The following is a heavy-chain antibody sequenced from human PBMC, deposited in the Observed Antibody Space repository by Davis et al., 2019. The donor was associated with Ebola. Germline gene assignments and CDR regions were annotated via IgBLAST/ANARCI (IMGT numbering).Heavy chain of an antibody. CDR2: INPNSGGT. Sequence: AASVKVSCKASGYTFTGYYMHWVRQAPGQGLEWMGWINPNSGGTNYAQKFQGWVTMTRDTSTSTVYMELSSLRSEDTAVYYCARVGGVVVVAATLRSYYGMDVWGQGTTVTVSS. D-gene: IGHD2-15*01. CDR1: GYTFTGYY. V-gene: IGHV1-2*04. CDR3: ARVGGVVVVAATLRSYYGMDV. J-gene: IGHJ6*02.